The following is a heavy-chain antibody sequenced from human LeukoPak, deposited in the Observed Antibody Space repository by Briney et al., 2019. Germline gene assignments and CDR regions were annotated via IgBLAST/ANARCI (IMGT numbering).Heavy chain of an antibody. J-gene: IGHJ4*02. D-gene: IGHD3-22*01. CDR1: GGSISNYY. CDR2: IYFSGST. Sequence: SETLSLTCTVSGGSISNYYWSWIRQPPGKGLEWIGDIYFSGSTSYNPSLKSRVTISVDMSKNQFSLKLRSVTAADTAVYYCAGGYYDSDAYYYFFDYWGQGSLVTVSS. V-gene: IGHV4-59*08. CDR3: AGGYYDSDAYYYFFDY.